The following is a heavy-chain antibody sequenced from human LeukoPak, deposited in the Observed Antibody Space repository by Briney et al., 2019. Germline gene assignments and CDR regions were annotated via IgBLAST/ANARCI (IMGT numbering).Heavy chain of an antibody. J-gene: IGHJ6*02. V-gene: IGHV1-18*01. Sequence: ASVKVSCKASGYTFTSYGINWVRQAPGQGLEWMGWISVYNGNTKYAQKLQGRVTMTIDTSTSTAYMELRSLHSDDTAVYYCARVVVVAATPDYYYGMDVWGQGTTVTVSS. CDR3: ARVVVVAATPDYYYGMDV. D-gene: IGHD2-15*01. CDR1: GYTFTSYG. CDR2: ISVYNGNT.